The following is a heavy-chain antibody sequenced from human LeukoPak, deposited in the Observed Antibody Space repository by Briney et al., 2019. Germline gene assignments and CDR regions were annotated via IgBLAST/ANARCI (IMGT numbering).Heavy chain of an antibody. CDR3: ATWDYYDSSGFDY. Sequence: GGSLRLSCAASGFTFSSYAMSWVRQAPGKGLEWVSAISGSGGSTYYADSVKGRFTISRDNAKNSLYLRMNTLRAEDTAVYYCATWDYYDSSGFDYWGQGTLVTVSS. J-gene: IGHJ4*02. CDR1: GFTFSSYA. CDR2: ISGSGGST. V-gene: IGHV3-23*01. D-gene: IGHD3-22*01.